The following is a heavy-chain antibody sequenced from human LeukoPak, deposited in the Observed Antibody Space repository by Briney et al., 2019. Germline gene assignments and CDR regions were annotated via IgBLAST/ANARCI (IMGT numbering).Heavy chain of an antibody. CDR2: MYSGGKT. CDR3: VREGYNNTCYRS. V-gene: IGHV3-53*01. Sequence: GGSLRLSCAASGFTFSSNYMSWVRQAPGKGLEWVSVMYSGGKTYYADSVKGRFTISRDNSKNTLHLQMNSLRAEDTAVYYCVREGYNNTCYRSWGQGTLVTVSS. CDR1: GFTFSSNY. D-gene: IGHD2-2*02. J-gene: IGHJ5*02.